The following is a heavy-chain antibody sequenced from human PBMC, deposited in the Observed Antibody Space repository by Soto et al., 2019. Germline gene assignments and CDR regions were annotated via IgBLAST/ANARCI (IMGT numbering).Heavy chain of an antibody. V-gene: IGHV1-18*04. CDR3: ARTPRDQMIVLEAATRFDC. CDR1: GYTFTTYG. Sequence: QVQLVQSGAEVKRPGASLKVSCKASGYTFTTYGFNWVRQAPGQGLEWMGWISPYNGDTNYAQNFQGRVTLTTDTSTSTAYMELRSLTSDDTAVYYCARTPRDQMIVLEAATRFDCWGQGTLVTVSS. J-gene: IGHJ4*02. D-gene: IGHD2-15*01. CDR2: ISPYNGDT.